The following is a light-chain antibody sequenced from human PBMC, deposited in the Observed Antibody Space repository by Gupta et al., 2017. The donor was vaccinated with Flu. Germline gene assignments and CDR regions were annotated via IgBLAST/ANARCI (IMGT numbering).Light chain of an antibody. CDR2: QDT. Sequence: SPGQTASINCSGDKLGNNYVSWYQQKPGQSPVLVIYQDTKRPSGIPARFSGSNSGNTATLTISGTQAMDEADFYCQTWDSSTGVFGGGTKLTVL. CDR3: QTWDSSTGV. V-gene: IGLV3-1*01. CDR1: KLGNNY. J-gene: IGLJ2*01.